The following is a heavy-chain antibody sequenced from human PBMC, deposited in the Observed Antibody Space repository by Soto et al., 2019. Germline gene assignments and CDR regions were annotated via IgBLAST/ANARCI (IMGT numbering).Heavy chain of an antibody. J-gene: IGHJ3*02. D-gene: IGHD3-10*01. V-gene: IGHV3-9*01. CDR1: GFTFDDYA. CDR2: ISWNSGSI. Sequence: GGSLRLSCAASGFTFDDYAMHWVRQAPGKGLEWVSGISWNSGSIGYADSVKGRFTISRDNAKNSLYLQMNSLRAEDTALYYCAKVYYYGSGSPPLAFDIWGQGTMVTVSS. CDR3: AKVYYYGSGSPPLAFDI.